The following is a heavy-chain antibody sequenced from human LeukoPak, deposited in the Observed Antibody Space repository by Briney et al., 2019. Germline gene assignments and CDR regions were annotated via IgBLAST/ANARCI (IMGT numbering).Heavy chain of an antibody. Sequence: GGSLRLSCAASGFTVSSNCMSWVRQAPGKGLEWVSGISGSGGSTYYADSVKGRFTIFRDNSKNTLYLQMNSLRAEDTAVYHCANGWSPDYWGRGTLVTVSS. CDR3: ANGWSPDY. D-gene: IGHD2-15*01. J-gene: IGHJ4*02. V-gene: IGHV3-23*01. CDR2: ISGSGGST. CDR1: GFTVSSNC.